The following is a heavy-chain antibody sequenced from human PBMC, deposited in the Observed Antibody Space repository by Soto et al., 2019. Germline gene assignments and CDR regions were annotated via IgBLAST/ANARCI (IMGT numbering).Heavy chain of an antibody. CDR1: GDTFTGYY. V-gene: IGHV1-2*02. D-gene: IGHD2-8*01. J-gene: IGHJ6*02. CDR3: ARDTIVLMVYAIPGYYYYYGMDV. CDR2: INPNSGGT. Sequence: AAVKVSCKASGDTFTGYYMHWVRQAPGQGLEWMGWINPNSGGTNYAQKFQGRVTMTRDTSISTAYMELSRLRSDDTAVYYCARDTIVLMVYAIPGYYYYYGMDVWGQGTTVTVSS.